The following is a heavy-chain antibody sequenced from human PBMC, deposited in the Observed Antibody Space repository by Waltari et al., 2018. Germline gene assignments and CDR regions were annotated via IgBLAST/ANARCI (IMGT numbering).Heavy chain of an antibody. D-gene: IGHD2-15*01. Sequence: QLQLQESGPGLVKPSETLSLTCTVSGGSISSSSYYWGWIRQPPGKGLEWIGSIYYSGSTYYNPSLKSRVTISVDTSKNQFSLKLSSVTAADTAVYYCARDIVVVVAASPRAFDIWGQGTMVTVSS. J-gene: IGHJ3*02. CDR1: GGSISSSSYY. CDR2: IYYSGST. CDR3: ARDIVVVVAASPRAFDI. V-gene: IGHV4-39*07.